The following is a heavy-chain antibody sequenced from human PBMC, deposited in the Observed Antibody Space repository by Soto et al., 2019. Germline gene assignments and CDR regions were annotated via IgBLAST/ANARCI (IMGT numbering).Heavy chain of an antibody. J-gene: IGHJ4*02. CDR3: ARDLGGYVHLWDKSNY. CDR2: ISFDGSEK. CDR1: GFRFSGFA. Sequence: QVQLVESGGGVVQPGASLRLSCAASGFRFSGFAMHWVRQAPGKGLEWVAVISFDGSEKFYVDSVKGRFSISRDDFHSTVFLQMDSLRPEDTGVYYCARDLGGYVHLWDKSNYWGQGTL. V-gene: IGHV3-30*04. D-gene: IGHD5-12*01.